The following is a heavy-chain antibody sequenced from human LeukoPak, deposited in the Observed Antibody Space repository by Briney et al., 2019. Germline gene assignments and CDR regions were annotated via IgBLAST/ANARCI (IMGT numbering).Heavy chain of an antibody. J-gene: IGHJ4*02. CDR2: INPNSGGT. Sequence: ASVKVSCKASGYTFTGYYMHWVRQAPGQGLEWMGRINPNSGGTNYAQKFQGRVNMTRDTSISTAYMELSRLRSDDTAVYYCARGSSGYYGLFDYWGQGTLVTVSS. V-gene: IGHV1-2*06. CDR1: GYTFTGYY. D-gene: IGHD3-22*01. CDR3: ARGSSGYYGLFDY.